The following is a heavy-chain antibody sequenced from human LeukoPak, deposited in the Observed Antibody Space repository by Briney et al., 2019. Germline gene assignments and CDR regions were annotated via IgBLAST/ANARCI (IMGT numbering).Heavy chain of an antibody. V-gene: IGHV4-39*02. J-gene: IGHJ5*02. CDR2: ISDGETT. CDR1: GGSLSSSSSS. Sequence: SETLSLTCTVTGGSLSSSSSSWGWIRQSPGKGLEWIATISDGETTYYNPSLTGRPTISVDTSKNHCSLTLSSVTAADMAVYYCARFLAKIGFDPWGQGTLVIVSS. CDR3: ARFLAKIGFDP. D-gene: IGHD2/OR15-2a*01.